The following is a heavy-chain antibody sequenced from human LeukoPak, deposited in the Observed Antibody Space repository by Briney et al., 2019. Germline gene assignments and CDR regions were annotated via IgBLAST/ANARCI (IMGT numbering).Heavy chain of an antibody. V-gene: IGHV3-30*02. D-gene: IGHD3-10*01. CDR2: IRYDGSNK. J-gene: IGHJ4*02. Sequence: GGSLRLSCAASGFTFSSYGMHWVRKAPGKGLGWVAFIRYDGSNKYYAGSVKGRFTISRDNSKNTLYLQMNSLRAEDTAVYYCAKDRAGVFDYWGQGTLVTVSS. CDR3: AKDRAGVFDY. CDR1: GFTFSSYG.